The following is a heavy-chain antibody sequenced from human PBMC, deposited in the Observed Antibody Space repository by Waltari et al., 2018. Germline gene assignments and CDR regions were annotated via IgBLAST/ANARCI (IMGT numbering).Heavy chain of an antibody. CDR2: IDHSGRT. Sequence: QVQLQESGPGLVKPSETLSLTCAVSGYSISSGYYWGWIRQPPGKGLEWIGSIDHSGRTYYNQCLRGRVTRSVDTSKNQFSLKLSSVTAEDTAVYYCARLTLRSSTAGDDYWGQGTLVTVSS. D-gene: IGHD6-13*01. J-gene: IGHJ4*02. V-gene: IGHV4-38-2*01. CDR3: ARLTLRSSTAGDDY. CDR1: GYSISSGYY.